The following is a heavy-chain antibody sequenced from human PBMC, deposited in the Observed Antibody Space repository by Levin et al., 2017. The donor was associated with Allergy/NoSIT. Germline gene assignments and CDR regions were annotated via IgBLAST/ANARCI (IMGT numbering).Heavy chain of an antibody. V-gene: IGHV3-49*03. D-gene: IGHD2-2*02. CDR1: GFTFGDYA. Sequence: GGSLRLSCTASGFTFGDYAMSWFRQAPGKGLEWVGFIRSKAYGGTTEYAASVKGRFTISRDDSKSIAYLQMNSLKTEDTAVYYCTRDPQLRYGPPRNSFDYWGQGALVTVSS. CDR2: IRSKAYGGTT. CDR3: TRDPQLRYGPPRNSFDY. J-gene: IGHJ4*02.